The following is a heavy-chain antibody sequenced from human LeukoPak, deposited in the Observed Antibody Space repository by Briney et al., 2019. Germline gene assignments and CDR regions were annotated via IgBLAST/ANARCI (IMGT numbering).Heavy chain of an antibody. CDR1: GDSFSSNSAA. CDR3: ARRLTQYDCFDP. D-gene: IGHD2-2*01. J-gene: IGHJ5*02. V-gene: IGHV6-1*01. CDR2: TYYRSTWYN. Sequence: SQTLSLTCAISGDSFSSNSAAWNWIRQSPSRGLEWLGRTYYRSTWYNDYAVSVRGRITVNPDTSENQFSLHLNSVTPEDTAVYYCARRLTQYDCFDPWGQGILVTVSS.